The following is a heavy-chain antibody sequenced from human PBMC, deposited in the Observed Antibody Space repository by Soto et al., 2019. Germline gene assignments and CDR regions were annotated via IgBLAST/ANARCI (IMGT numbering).Heavy chain of an antibody. CDR2: IYYSGST. CDR3: ARESYDSSGYYDY. D-gene: IGHD3-22*01. V-gene: IGHV4-31*03. Sequence: QVQLQESGPGLVKPSQTLSLTYTVSGGSISSGGYYWSWIRQHPGKGLEWIGYIYYSGSTYYNPSLKSRVTISVDTSKNQFSLKLSSVTAADTAVYYCARESYDSSGYYDYWGQGTLVTVSS. J-gene: IGHJ4*02. CDR1: GGSISSGGYY.